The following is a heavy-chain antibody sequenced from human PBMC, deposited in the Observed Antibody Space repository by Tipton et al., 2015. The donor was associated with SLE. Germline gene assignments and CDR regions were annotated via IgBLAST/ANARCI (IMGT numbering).Heavy chain of an antibody. CDR3: ASYDFWSGCNPH. Sequence: TLSLTCTVSGGSISSGSYYWSWIRQPAGKGLEWIGHIYISGSTNYNPSLKSRVTISVDTSKNQFSLKLSSVTAADTAVYYCASYDFWSGCNPHWGQGTLVTVSS. CDR1: GGSISSGSYY. J-gene: IGHJ4*02. CDR2: IYISGST. V-gene: IGHV4-61*09. D-gene: IGHD3-3*01.